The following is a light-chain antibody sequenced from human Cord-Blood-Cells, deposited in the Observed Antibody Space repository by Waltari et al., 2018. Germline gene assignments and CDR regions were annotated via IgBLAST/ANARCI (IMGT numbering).Light chain of an antibody. CDR1: SSDAGSYKH. Sequence: QAALTYTASVCGSPGQSITISQTGTSSDAGSYKHIYSYQQHPGKAPKLRIYEGSKRPSGVPNRVAGSKSGNTASLTSSGLQAEDDTDYYCCSYADSMVFGGGTKLTVL. J-gene: IGLJ3*02. V-gene: IGLV2-23*01. CDR2: EGS. CDR3: CSYADSMV.